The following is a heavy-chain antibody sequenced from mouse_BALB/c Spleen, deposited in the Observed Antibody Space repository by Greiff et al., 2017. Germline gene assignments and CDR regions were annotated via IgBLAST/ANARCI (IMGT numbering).Heavy chain of an antibody. CDR1: GFTFSSFG. CDR2: ISSGSSTI. J-gene: IGHJ4*01. V-gene: IGHV5-17*02. CDR3: ARYGYYEGYAMDY. D-gene: IGHD2-3*01. Sequence: EVKVVESGGGLVQPGGSRKLSCAASGFTFSSFGMHWVRQAPEKGLEWVAYISSGSSTIYYADTVKGRFTISRDNPKNTLFLQMTSLRSEDTAMYYCARYGYYEGYAMDYWGQGTSVTVSS.